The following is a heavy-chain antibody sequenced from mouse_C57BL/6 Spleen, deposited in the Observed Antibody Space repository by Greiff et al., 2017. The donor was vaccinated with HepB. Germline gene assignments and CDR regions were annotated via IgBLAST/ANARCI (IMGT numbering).Heavy chain of an antibody. D-gene: IGHD1-1*01. CDR3: ARASTSVVDYWYFDV. CDR2: IDPSDSYT. Sequence: QVQLQQPGAELVMPGASVKLSCKASGYTFTSYWMHWVKQRPGQGLEWIGEIDPSDSYTNYNQKFKGKSTLTVDKSSSTAYMQLSSLTSEDSAVYYCARASTSVVDYWYFDVWGTGTTVTVSS. V-gene: IGHV1-69*01. J-gene: IGHJ1*03. CDR1: GYTFTSYW.